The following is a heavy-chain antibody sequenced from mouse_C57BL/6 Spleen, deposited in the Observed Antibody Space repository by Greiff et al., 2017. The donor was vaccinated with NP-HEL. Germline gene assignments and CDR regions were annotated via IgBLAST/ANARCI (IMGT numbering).Heavy chain of an antibody. Sequence: VKLQQPGAELVKPGASVKLSCKASGYTFTSYWMHWVKQRPGQGLEWIGMIHPNSGSTNYNEKFKSKATLTVDKSSSTAYMQLSSLTSVDSAVYYCARSAYSNGLFDYWGQGTTLTVSS. D-gene: IGHD2-5*01. CDR1: GYTFTSYW. V-gene: IGHV1-64*01. CDR3: ARSAYSNGLFDY. CDR2: IHPNSGST. J-gene: IGHJ2*01.